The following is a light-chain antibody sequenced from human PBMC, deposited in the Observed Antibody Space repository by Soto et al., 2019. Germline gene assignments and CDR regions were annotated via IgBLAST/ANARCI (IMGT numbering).Light chain of an antibody. CDR3: QQLRSYPST. CDR2: AAS. CDR1: QDISSY. V-gene: IGKV1-9*01. J-gene: IGKJ4*01. Sequence: IQLTQSPSSLSASVGDRVTITCRASQDISSYLGWYQQKQGKAPKLLIYAASILQSGVPSRFSGSGFGTACTLTIGSLQAEDFSSYFCQQLRSYPSTFGGGTKVEIQ.